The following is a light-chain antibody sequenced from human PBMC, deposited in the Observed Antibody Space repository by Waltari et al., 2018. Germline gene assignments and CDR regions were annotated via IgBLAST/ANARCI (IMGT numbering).Light chain of an antibody. CDR1: NSHIRSYDY. V-gene: IGLV2-14*01. J-gene: IGLJ2*01. CDR3: CSCSYTPTTTVI. CDR2: EVT. Sequence: QSALTQPASVSGSPGQTNTIPCTGTNSHIRSYDYVTWYQHHPGKAPKLIIYEVTNRPSGVFTRFSASKSDNTASLTISGLQAEDEAEYYCCSCSYTPTTTVIFGGGTKLTVL.